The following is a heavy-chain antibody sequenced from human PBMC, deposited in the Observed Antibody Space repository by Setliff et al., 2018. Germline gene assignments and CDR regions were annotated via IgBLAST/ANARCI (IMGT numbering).Heavy chain of an antibody. J-gene: IGHJ2*01. CDR2: VSFDGSEK. Sequence: LSLSCGASGFIFSNFGMHWVRQAPGKGLEWVAAVSFDGSEKYYVDSVKGRFTISRDDSKNTLYLQMNSLKVDDTAVYFCARDNGHGTRWSYWYFDLWGRGTLVTVSS. CDR3: ARDNGHGTRWSYWYFDL. CDR1: GFIFSNFG. D-gene: IGHD2-8*01. V-gene: IGHV3-30*03.